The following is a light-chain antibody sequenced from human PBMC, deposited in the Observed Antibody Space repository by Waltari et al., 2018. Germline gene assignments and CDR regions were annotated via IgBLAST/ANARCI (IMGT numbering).Light chain of an antibody. CDR1: QGISSY. V-gene: IGKV1-8*01. CDR3: QQYYDIPLT. CDR2: AAS. Sequence: AIRMTQSPSSLSASTGDRVTITCRASQGISSYLAWYQQKPGKAPKLLIYAASTLQSGVPSRFSGSGSGTDFTLTISSLQAEDVALYYCQQYYDIPLTFGGGTKVEIK. J-gene: IGKJ4*01.